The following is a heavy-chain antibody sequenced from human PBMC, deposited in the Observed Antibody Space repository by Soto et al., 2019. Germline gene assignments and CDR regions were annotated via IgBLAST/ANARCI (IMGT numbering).Heavy chain of an antibody. CDR2: IYYSGST. CDR3: ARQPKDAFDN. Sequence: QLQLQESGPGLVKPSETLSLTCTVSGGSISSSSYYWGWIRQPPGKGLEWIGSIYYSGSTYYNPSLKSRVTLSLDTPKNPISLRLSSVTAADTAVYYLARQPKDAFDNWCQGTMVTVSS. J-gene: IGHJ3*02. CDR1: GGSISSSSYY. V-gene: IGHV4-39*01.